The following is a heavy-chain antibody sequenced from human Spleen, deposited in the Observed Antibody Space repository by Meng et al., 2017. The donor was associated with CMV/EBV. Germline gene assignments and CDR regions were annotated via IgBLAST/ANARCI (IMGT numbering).Heavy chain of an antibody. D-gene: IGHD5-18*01. CDR2: IIRTGGST. J-gene: IGHJ4*02. Sequence: GESLKISCTASGFTFNNYAMTWVRQAPGKGLEWVSSIIRTGGSTSYADSVKGRFTISRDNSKNTLYLQMKGLRAGDTAVYYCAKARVSLYSYGYGFDYWGQGTLVTVSS. CDR1: GFTFNNYA. CDR3: AKARVSLYSYGYGFDY. V-gene: IGHV3-23*01.